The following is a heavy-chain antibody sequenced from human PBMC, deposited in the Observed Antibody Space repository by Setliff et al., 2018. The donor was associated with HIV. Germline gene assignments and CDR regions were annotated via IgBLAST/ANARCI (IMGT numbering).Heavy chain of an antibody. D-gene: IGHD2-21*02. CDR2: INWNGGST. J-gene: IGHJ4*02. Sequence: GGSLRLSCAASGFTVDEYGMSWVRQAPGKGLAWVSGINWNGGSTGYADSVKGRFTISRDNAKDSVSLQMNNLRAEDMALYYCTKGGGDNYGSLYFDFWGQGTLVTVSS. V-gene: IGHV3-20*04. CDR3: TKGGGDNYGSLYFDF. CDR1: GFTVDEYG.